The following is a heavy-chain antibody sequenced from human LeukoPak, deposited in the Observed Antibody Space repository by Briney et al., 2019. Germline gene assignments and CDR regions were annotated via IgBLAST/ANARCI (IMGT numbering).Heavy chain of an antibody. D-gene: IGHD2-15*01. CDR3: ARLLHCSGGSCYSRFDY. V-gene: IGHV1-3*01. CDR1: GYTFTSYA. Sequence: EASVKVSCKASGYTFTSYAMHWVRQAPGQRLEWMGWINAGNGNTKYSQKFQGRVTISRDTSASTAYMELSSLRSEDTAVYYCARLLHCSGGSCYSRFDYWGQGTLVTVSS. CDR2: INAGNGNT. J-gene: IGHJ4*02.